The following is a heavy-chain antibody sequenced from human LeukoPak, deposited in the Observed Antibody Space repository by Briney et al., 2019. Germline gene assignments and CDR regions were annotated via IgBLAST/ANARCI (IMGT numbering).Heavy chain of an antibody. D-gene: IGHD6-13*01. CDR2: IIPIFGTA. Sequence: GSSVKVSCKASGGTFSSYAITWVRQAPGQGLEWMGRIIPIFGTANYAQKFQGRVTITTDESTSTAYMELSTLRSDDTVVYYCARERPPGDSSSWFLEGYFDIWGQGTLVTVSS. CDR3: ARERPPGDSSSWFLEGYFDI. J-gene: IGHJ4*02. CDR1: GGTFSSYA. V-gene: IGHV1-69*05.